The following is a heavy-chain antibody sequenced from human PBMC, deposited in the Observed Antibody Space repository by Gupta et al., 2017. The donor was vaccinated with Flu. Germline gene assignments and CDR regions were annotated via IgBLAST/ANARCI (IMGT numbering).Heavy chain of an antibody. CDR2: IWSDGSEK. J-gene: IGHJ4*02. Sequence: QVQLAESGGGVVQPGRSLRLSCAASGFYVNHYAMHWVHQAPGKGLEWVAVIWSDGSEKYYADSVKGRFTISKDNSKNTLYLQMNSLRAEDTAVYYCATGYGGTYPEFDYWGQGTLVTVSS. D-gene: IGHD1-26*01. CDR3: ATGYGGTYPEFDY. V-gene: IGHV3-33*03. CDR1: GFYVNHYA.